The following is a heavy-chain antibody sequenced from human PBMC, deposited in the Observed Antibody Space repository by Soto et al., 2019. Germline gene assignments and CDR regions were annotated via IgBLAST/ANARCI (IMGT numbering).Heavy chain of an antibody. J-gene: IGHJ4*02. CDR1: GGTFSSST. D-gene: IGHD4-17*01. CDR3: ARDLHGDYEPFDY. CDR2: IIPILGIA. Sequence: SVKVSCKASGGTFSSSTISWVRQAPGQGLEWMGRIIPILGIANYAQKFQGRVTITADKSTSTAYMELSSLRSEDTAVYYCARDLHGDYEPFDYWGQGTLVTVSS. V-gene: IGHV1-69*04.